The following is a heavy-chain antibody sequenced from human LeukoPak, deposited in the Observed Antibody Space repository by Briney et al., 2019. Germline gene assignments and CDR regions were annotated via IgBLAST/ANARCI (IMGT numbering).Heavy chain of an antibody. CDR2: ISAYNGNT. D-gene: IGHD1-1*01. Sequence: ASVKVSCNPSGYTFTSYTISWVRQAPGQRLEWVGWISAYNGNTRYAEELQGRITMTTDTSRTTAYMELRSLTSDDTAIYYCARGAGQLELLDYWGQGTLVTVSS. V-gene: IGHV1-18*01. CDR1: GYTFTSYT. J-gene: IGHJ4*02. CDR3: ARGAGQLELLDY.